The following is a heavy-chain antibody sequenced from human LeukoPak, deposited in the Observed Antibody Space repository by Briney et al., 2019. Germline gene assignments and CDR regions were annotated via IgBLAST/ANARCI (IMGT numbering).Heavy chain of an antibody. J-gene: IGHJ4*02. V-gene: IGHV4-61*05. CDR3: ARQALRYFEYDY. CDR1: GGSISSSSYY. Sequence: PSETLSLTCTVSGGSISSSSYYWSWIRQPPGKGLEWIGYIYYSGSTNYNPSLKSRVTISVDTSKNQFSLKLSSVTAADTAVYYCARQALRYFEYDYWGQGTLVTVSS. D-gene: IGHD3-9*01. CDR2: IYYSGST.